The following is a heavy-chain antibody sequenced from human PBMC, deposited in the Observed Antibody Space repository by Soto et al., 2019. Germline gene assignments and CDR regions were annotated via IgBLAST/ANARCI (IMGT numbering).Heavy chain of an antibody. CDR2: LSTSGSA. D-gene: IGHD2-21*01. Sequence: GGSLRLSCAASGFTVKTNYMSWVRQAPGRGLEWVSILSTSGSADFADSVKGRFTISSDYSRNTLYLQMNSLRAEDTAVYYCVRDGGGEYPGMDVWGQGTTVTVSS. J-gene: IGHJ6*02. CDR1: GFTVKTNY. CDR3: VRDGGGEYPGMDV. V-gene: IGHV3-53*01.